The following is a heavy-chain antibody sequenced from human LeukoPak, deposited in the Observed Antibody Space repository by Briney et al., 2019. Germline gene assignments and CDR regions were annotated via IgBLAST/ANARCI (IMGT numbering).Heavy chain of an antibody. D-gene: IGHD3-9*01. CDR2: IISIFGTA. Sequence: ASVKVSCKASGGTFSSYAISWVRQAPGQGLEWMGGIISIFGTANYAQKFQGRVTITADESTSTAYMELSSLRSEDTAVYYCARGGVEDILTGHFDYRGQGTLVTVSS. V-gene: IGHV1-69*13. J-gene: IGHJ4*02. CDR3: ARGGVEDILTGHFDY. CDR1: GGTFSSYA.